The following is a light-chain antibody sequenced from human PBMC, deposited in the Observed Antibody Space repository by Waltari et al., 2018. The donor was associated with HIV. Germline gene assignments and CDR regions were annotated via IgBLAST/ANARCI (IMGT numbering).Light chain of an antibody. J-gene: IGLJ2*01. CDR3: QSSDNSEHMI. V-gene: IGLV3-25*03. Sequence: SSELTQPPSVSVSPGQTARLSCSGDTFSKQYAYWYQQKPGQAPVVVIIKDTERPSGIPERFSGSSSGTTVTLTIRGVQAEDEADYYCQSSDNSEHMIFGGGTKLTVL. CDR1: TFSKQY. CDR2: KDT.